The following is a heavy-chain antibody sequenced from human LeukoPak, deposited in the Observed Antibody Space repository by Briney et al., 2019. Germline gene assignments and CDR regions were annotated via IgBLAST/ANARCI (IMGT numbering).Heavy chain of an antibody. CDR3: TRYNVGFES. CDR2: IRSKTNSYAT. Sequence: SGGSLRLSCAASGFTFSGSAMHWVRQASGKGLEWVGRIRSKTNSYATSYAASVKGRFALSRDDSKNTAYLQMNSLKTEDTAVYYYTRYNVGFESWGQGTLVTVSS. V-gene: IGHV3-73*01. D-gene: IGHD1-1*01. J-gene: IGHJ4*02. CDR1: GFTFSGSA.